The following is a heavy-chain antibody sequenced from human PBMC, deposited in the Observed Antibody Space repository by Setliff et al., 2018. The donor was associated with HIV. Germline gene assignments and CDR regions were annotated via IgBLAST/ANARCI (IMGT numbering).Heavy chain of an antibody. J-gene: IGHJ4*02. CDR2: VYYDGTT. Sequence: PSETLSLTCTVSGGSINRIDYYWGWIRQSPGKGLEWIGNVYYDGTTYYNPSLKSRVTLSVDTSKNQFSLKLSPVTAADTAVYYCVRDDYGYNGKGFDYWGPGTLVTVSS. CDR1: GGSINRIDYY. D-gene: IGHD4-17*01. V-gene: IGHV4-39*02. CDR3: VRDDYGYNGKGFDY.